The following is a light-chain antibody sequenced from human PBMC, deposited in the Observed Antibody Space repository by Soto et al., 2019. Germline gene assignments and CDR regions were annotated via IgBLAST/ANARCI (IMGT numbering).Light chain of an antibody. Sequence: ESVLTQSPGTLSLSPGERATLSCRASQSINSNYFAWYQQKPGQAPRLLIYDASNRASGIPPRFSRSGSGTDFTLAISGLEPEDLAVYYCQQRYNWPWTFGQGTKVDIK. CDR1: QSINSNY. J-gene: IGKJ1*01. CDR2: DAS. V-gene: IGKV3D-20*02. CDR3: QQRYNWPWT.